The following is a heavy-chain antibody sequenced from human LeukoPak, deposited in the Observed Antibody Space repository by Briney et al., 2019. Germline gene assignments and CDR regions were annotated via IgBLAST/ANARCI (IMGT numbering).Heavy chain of an antibody. CDR2: IRSKANSYAT. CDR1: GFTSSGSA. V-gene: IGHV3-73*01. D-gene: IGHD5-18*01. CDR3: NRLVDTAT. J-gene: IGHJ4*02. Sequence: PGGSLRLSCAASGFTSSGSAMHWVRQASGKGLEWVGRIRSKANSYATAYAASVKGRFTISRDDSKNTAYLQMNSLKTEDTAVYYCNRLVDTATWGQGTLVTVSS.